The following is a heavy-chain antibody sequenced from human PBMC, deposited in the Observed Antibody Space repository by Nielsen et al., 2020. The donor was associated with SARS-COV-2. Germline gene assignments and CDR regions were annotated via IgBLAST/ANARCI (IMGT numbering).Heavy chain of an antibody. CDR1: GFTFSNYG. V-gene: IGHV3-30*03. Sequence: GESLKISCEASGFTFSNYGMHWVRQAPSQGLEWVAFISFDANNKYYGDSVKGRFTISRDNSKNTQYLQMNSLRPEDTAMYYCARDGPTRATATDYWGQGTLVIVSS. J-gene: IGHJ4*02. D-gene: IGHD5-24*01. CDR3: ARDGPTRATATDY. CDR2: ISFDANNK.